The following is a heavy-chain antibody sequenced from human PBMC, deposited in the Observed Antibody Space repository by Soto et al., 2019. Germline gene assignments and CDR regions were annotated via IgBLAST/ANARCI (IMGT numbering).Heavy chain of an antibody. CDR3: ARGGPAAQYYYYGMDV. J-gene: IGHJ6*02. V-gene: IGHV4-59*01. CDR2: TYYSGST. CDR1: GVSISSYY. D-gene: IGHD2-2*01. Sequence: SETLSLTCPVSGVSISSYYWSWIRQPPGKGLEWIGYTYYSGSTNYNPSLKSRVTISVDTSKNQFSLKLSSVTAADTAVYYCARGGPAAQYYYYGMDVWGQGTTVTVS.